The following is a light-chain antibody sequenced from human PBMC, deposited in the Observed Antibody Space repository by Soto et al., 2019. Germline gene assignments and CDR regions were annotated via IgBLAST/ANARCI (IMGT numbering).Light chain of an antibody. Sequence: DIVLTQSPLSLPVTPGEPASISCRSSQSLLHSTGYSYLDWYLQKPGQSPQLLIYLGSNRASGVPDRFSGSGSGTDFTLKISRVEDEDVGIYYCMQALQTRLTFGGGTRVEIK. CDR1: QSLLHSTGYSY. V-gene: IGKV2-28*01. CDR2: LGS. J-gene: IGKJ4*01. CDR3: MQALQTRLT.